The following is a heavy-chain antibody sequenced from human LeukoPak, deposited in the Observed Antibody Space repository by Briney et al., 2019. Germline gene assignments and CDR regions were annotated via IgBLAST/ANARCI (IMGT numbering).Heavy chain of an antibody. V-gene: IGHV3-30-3*01. CDR1: GFTLSNYA. D-gene: IGHD3-10*01. Sequence: GGSLRLSCAASGFTLSNYAMHWVRQAPGKGLEWVAIISFDGNNKYYADSVKGRFTISRDNSKNTLYLQMNGLRVEDTAVYYGAAPLGFGAIGGAFDIRGQGTMVTVSS. J-gene: IGHJ3*02. CDR2: ISFDGNNK. CDR3: AAPLGFGAIGGAFDI.